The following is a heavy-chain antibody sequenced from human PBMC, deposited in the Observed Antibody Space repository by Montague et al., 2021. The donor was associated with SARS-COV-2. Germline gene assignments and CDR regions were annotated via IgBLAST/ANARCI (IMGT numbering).Heavy chain of an antibody. J-gene: IGHJ4*02. CDR3: ARFYRVLPAASFDY. CDR1: GGSISSSSYY. V-gene: IGHV4-39*01. CDR2: IYYSGST. Sequence: ETLSLTCTVSGGSISSSSYYWGWIRQPPGKGLEWIGSIYYSGSTYYNPXLKSRVTISVDTSKNQFSLKLSSVTTADTAVYYCARFYRVLPAASFDYWGQGTLVTVSS. D-gene: IGHD2-2*01.